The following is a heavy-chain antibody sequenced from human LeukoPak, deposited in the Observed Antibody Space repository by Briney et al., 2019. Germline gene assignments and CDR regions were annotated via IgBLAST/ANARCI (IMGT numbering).Heavy chain of an antibody. Sequence: SETLSFTCTVSGVSISSGGYYWPWIRQHPGKGLEWIGYIYYTGSTYYNPSLKSRLSISVDTSKNQFSLKLSSVTAADTAVYYCAALYGDYGVIDYWGQGTLVTVSS. J-gene: IGHJ4*02. CDR2: IYYTGST. CDR1: GVSISSGGYY. D-gene: IGHD4-17*01. CDR3: AALYGDYGVIDY. V-gene: IGHV4-31*03.